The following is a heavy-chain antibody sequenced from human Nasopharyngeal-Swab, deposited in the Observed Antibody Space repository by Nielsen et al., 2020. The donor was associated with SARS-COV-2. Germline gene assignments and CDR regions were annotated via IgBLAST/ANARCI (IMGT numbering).Heavy chain of an antibody. J-gene: IGHJ4*02. V-gene: IGHV5-51*01. Sequence: GESLKISCKGSGYSFTSYLIVWVRQMPGKGLEWMGIIYPGDSDTRYSPSFQGQVTLSSDTSLGPASLPWSSLKASDTSLYYCSIQTKQWLSDFDYWGQGTLVTVSS. CDR1: GYSFTSYL. CDR3: SIQTKQWLSDFDY. D-gene: IGHD6-19*01. CDR2: IYPGDSDT.